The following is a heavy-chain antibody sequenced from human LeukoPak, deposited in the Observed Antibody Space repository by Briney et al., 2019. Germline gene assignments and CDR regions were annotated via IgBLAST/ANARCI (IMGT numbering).Heavy chain of an antibody. J-gene: IGHJ4*02. CDR3: TMDTFGPRDH. CDR1: GFTFSSYE. D-gene: IGHD5-18*01. CDR2: ISSSGSTI. V-gene: IGHV3-48*03. Sequence: GGSLRLSCAASGFTFSSYEMNWVRQAPGKGLEWVSYISSSGSTIYYADSVKGRFTISRDNAKNSLYLQMNSLRPEDTALYHCTMDTFGPRDHWGQGALVTVSS.